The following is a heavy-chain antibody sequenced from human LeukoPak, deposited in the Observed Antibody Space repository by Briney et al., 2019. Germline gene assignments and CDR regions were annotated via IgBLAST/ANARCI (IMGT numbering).Heavy chain of an antibody. Sequence: PGGSLRLSCAASGFTFSTYSMNWVRQAPGEGLEWVSYISSPSSTIYYADSVKGRFTISRDNAKNLLYLQMNSLRAEDTAVYYCARDLQYVVRAFDIWGQGTMVTVSS. V-gene: IGHV3-48*04. J-gene: IGHJ3*02. D-gene: IGHD4-11*01. CDR1: GFTFSTYS. CDR2: ISSPSSTI. CDR3: ARDLQYVVRAFDI.